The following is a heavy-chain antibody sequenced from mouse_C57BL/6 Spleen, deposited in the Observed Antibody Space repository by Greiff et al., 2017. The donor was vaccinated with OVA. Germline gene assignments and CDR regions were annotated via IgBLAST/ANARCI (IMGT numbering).Heavy chain of an antibody. D-gene: IGHD2-12*01. CDR1: GFTFSDYY. Sequence: EVQLEESEGGLVQPGSSMKLSCTASGFTFSDYYMAWVRQVPEKGLEWVANINSDGSSTYYLDSLKSRFIISRDNAKNILYLQMSSLKSEDTATYYCAREPYDDAMDYWGQGTSVTVSS. CDR2: INSDGSST. CDR3: AREPYDDAMDY. V-gene: IGHV5-16*01. J-gene: IGHJ4*01.